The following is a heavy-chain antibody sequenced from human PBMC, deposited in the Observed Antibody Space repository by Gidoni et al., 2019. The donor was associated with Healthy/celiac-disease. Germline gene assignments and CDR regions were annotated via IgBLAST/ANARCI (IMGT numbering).Heavy chain of an antibody. CDR2: IIPIFGAA. Sequence: QVQLVQSGAEVKKPGSSVKVSCKASGGTFSSYAISWVRQAPGQGLEWMGGIIPIFGAANYAQKFQGRVTITADESTSTAYMELSSLRSEDTAVYYCALRYCSGGSCYPGYVQHWGQGTLVTVSS. J-gene: IGHJ1*01. CDR1: GGTFSSYA. V-gene: IGHV1-69*01. CDR3: ALRYCSGGSCYPGYVQH. D-gene: IGHD2-15*01.